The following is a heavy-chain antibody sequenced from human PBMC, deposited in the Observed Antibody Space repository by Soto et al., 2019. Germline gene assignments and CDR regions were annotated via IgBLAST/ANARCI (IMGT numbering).Heavy chain of an antibody. CDR1: GFTFSSYS. V-gene: IGHV3-21*01. D-gene: IGHD6-19*01. CDR3: ARDSSGWYIFDY. Sequence: NPGGSLRLSCAASGFTFSSYSMNWVRQAPGKGLEWVSSIRSSSSYIYYADSVKGRFTISRDNAKNSLYLQMNSLRAEDTAVYYCARDSSGWYIFDYWGQGTLVTVSS. J-gene: IGHJ4*02. CDR2: IRSSSSYI.